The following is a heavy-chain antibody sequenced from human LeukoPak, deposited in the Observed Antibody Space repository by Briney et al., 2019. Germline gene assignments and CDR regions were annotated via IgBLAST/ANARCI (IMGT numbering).Heavy chain of an antibody. Sequence: GGSLRLSCAASGFTFSDYYMSWIRQAPGKGLEWVSSISSSSSYIYYADSVKGRFTISRHNAKNSLYLEMNSLRAEDTAVYYCARDEGFCSGGRCHISGFDYWGQGILVTVSS. CDR2: ISSSSSYI. CDR3: ARDEGFCSGGRCHISGFDY. CDR1: GFTFSDYY. V-gene: IGHV3-11*06. J-gene: IGHJ4*02. D-gene: IGHD2-15*01.